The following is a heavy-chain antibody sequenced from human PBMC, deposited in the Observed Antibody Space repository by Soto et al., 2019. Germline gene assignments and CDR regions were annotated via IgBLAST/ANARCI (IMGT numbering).Heavy chain of an antibody. J-gene: IGHJ5*02. CDR1: GYTFTSYG. Sequence: GASVKVSCKASGYTFTSYGISWVRQAPGQGLEWMGWISAYNGNTNYAQKLQGRVTMTTDTSTSTAYMELRSLRSDDTAVYYCARDPPYSSSSSIGWFAPWGQGTLVTVSS. CDR3: ARDPPYSSSSSIGWFAP. V-gene: IGHV1-18*04. D-gene: IGHD6-6*01. CDR2: ISAYNGNT.